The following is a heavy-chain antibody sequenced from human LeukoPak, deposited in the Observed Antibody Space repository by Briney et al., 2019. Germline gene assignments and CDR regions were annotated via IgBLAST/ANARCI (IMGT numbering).Heavy chain of an antibody. V-gene: IGHV3-23*01. CDR1: GFTFSTYA. D-gene: IGHD2-15*01. CDR3: AKVPDYCSGTSCYSPLDS. J-gene: IGHJ4*02. Sequence: PGGSLRLSCAASGFTFSTYAMSWVRQAPGKGLEWVSAISGNAYSTYYTDSVKGRFTISRDNSMNTLYLQIHSLRAEDTAVYYCAKVPDYCSGTSCYSPLDSWGQGTLVTVSS. CDR2: ISGNAYST.